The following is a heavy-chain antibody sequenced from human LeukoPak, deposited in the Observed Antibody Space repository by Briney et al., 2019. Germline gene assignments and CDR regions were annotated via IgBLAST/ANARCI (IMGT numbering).Heavy chain of an antibody. D-gene: IGHD2-15*01. Sequence: RGSLRLSSAPSRLPLTRYTIKSVRQAPRKGLRWVSYIITTASTIYYADSVKGRFTISRVNAKNSLYLQMCRLRAGESVLYCCGKGGSYGRTPAGGEGTLVTVSS. J-gene: IGHJ4*02. CDR1: RLPLTRYT. V-gene: IGHV3-48*03. CDR3: GKGGSYGRTPA. CDR2: IITTASTI.